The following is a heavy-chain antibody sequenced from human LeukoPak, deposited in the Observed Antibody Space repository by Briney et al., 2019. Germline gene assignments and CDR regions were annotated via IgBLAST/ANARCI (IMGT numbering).Heavy chain of an antibody. CDR2: INHSGST. V-gene: IGHV4-34*01. D-gene: IGHD3-10*01. J-gene: IGHJ4*02. CDR3: ARGSRYYGSGSYPIKRRCYFDY. CDR1: GGSFSGYH. Sequence: PSETLSLTCAVYGGSFSGYHWSWIRQPPGKGLEWIGEINHSGSTNYNPSLKSRVTISVDTSKNQFSLKLSSVTAADTAVYYCARGSRYYGSGSYPIKRRCYFDYWGQGTLVTVSS.